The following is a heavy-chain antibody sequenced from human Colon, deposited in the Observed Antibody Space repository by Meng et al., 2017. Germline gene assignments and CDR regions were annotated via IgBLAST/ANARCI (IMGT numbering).Heavy chain of an antibody. Sequence: QVQLVQSGVEVKKPGASVKVSCKASGYSFTSYGITWVRQAPGQGLEWMGWISTHNGDTNFAQNVQDRVTITTDTSTSTAYMELRSLTFDDTAVYYCARVIGVAGIWFDPGARAHWSPSPQ. D-gene: IGHD6-19*01. CDR2: ISTHNGDT. CDR1: GYSFTSYG. CDR3: ARVIGVAGIWFDP. V-gene: IGHV1-18*01. J-gene: IGHJ5*02.